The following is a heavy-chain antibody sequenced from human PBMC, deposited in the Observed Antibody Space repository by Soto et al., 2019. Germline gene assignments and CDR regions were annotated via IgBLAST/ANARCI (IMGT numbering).Heavy chain of an antibody. V-gene: IGHV3-30*18. D-gene: IGHD1-26*01. CDR3: AKNQGVELVPLATVDWFDP. J-gene: IGHJ5*02. CDR2: ISDTGSSH. Sequence: PGGSLRLSCVGSGFTFSSYGMHWVRQAPGKGLECVAVISDTGSSHYYAASVEGRFTISRDNSKSTVYLELNNLSAEDTAVYHCAKNQGVELVPLATVDWFDPWGHGSVVTVSS. CDR1: GFTFSSYG.